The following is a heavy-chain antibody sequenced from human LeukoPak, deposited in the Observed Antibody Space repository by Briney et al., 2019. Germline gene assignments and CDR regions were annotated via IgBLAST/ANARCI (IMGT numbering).Heavy chain of an antibody. J-gene: IGHJ3*02. CDR2: IYSGGAT. CDR3: VSQKWLYAFEI. CDR1: GLTVNSNY. V-gene: IGHV3-53*01. Sequence: GGPLRLSCVASGLTVNSNYMSWVRQAPGKGLEWVSAIYSGGATYYADSVKGRFTVSRDDSKNTLYLQMYRLRVEDTAMYYCVSQKWLYAFEIWGQGTMVTVSS. D-gene: IGHD5-24*01.